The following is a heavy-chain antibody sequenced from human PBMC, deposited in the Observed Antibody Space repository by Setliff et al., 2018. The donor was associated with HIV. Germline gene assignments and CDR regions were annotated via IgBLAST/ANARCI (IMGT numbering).Heavy chain of an antibody. CDR1: EGYITGYY. CDR3: ARFNALLGSSTYYDY. CDR2: IFYSGTT. J-gene: IGHJ4*02. D-gene: IGHD3-22*01. V-gene: IGHV4-59*01. Sequence: SETLSLTCTVSEGYITGYYWTWIRQPPGRGLEWIGYIFYSGTTKFNPSLKSRAAISVDTSNNQFSLKMTSVTAADTAVYFCARFNALLGSSTYYDYWGPGLLVTVSS.